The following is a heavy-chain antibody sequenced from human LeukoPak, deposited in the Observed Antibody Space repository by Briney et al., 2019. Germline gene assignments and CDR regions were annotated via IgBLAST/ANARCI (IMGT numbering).Heavy chain of an antibody. CDR1: GYTFTNNG. V-gene: IGHV5-51*01. J-gene: IGHJ5*01. Sequence: GESLKISCKTSGYTFTNNGIGWVRQMAGKGLEWLGIIYPAASDTRYSPSVQGQVTISADNSVSTAYLQLNNLRASDTAIYYCARRRDGYFNWFDSWGQGTQVTVSS. D-gene: IGHD5-24*01. CDR3: ARRRDGYFNWFDS. CDR2: IYPAASDT.